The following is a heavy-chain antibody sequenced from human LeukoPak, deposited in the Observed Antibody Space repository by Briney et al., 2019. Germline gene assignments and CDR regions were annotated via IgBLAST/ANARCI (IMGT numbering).Heavy chain of an antibody. J-gene: IGHJ4*02. Sequence: GGSLRLSCSASGFTFSSYGMHWVRQAPGKGLGWVAVIWYDGSNKYYADSVKGRFTISRDNSKNTLYLQTNSLRAEDTAVYYCARGPLDYGDSYYDYWGQGTLVTVSS. V-gene: IGHV3-33*08. D-gene: IGHD4-17*01. CDR1: GFTFSSYG. CDR2: IWYDGSNK. CDR3: ARGPLDYGDSYYDY.